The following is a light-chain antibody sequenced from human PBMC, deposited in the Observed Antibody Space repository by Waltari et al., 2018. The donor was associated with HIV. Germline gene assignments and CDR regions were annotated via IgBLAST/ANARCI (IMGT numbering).Light chain of an antibody. Sequence: QSVLTQPPSVSGAPGHRVTIPCPGSRAKFGAGYAVHWYQRLPGKAPKLLINGDTSRPSGVPDRFSGSKSGTTASLGITGLQPEDEADYFCQSYDDNLSGWVFGGGTKLTVL. V-gene: IGLV1-40*01. J-gene: IGLJ3*02. CDR1: RAKFGAGYA. CDR3: QSYDDNLSGWV. CDR2: GDT.